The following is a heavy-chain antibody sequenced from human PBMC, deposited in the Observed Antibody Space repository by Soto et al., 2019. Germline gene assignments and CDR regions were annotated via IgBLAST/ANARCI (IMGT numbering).Heavy chain of an antibody. Sequence: QVQLVQSGAEVKKPGSSVKVSCKASGGTFSSYAISWVRQAPGQGLEWMGGIIPIFGTANYAQKFQGRVTITADEPTSAAYMGRGSLISEYTAVYYCARDQLDILTGYYNYWGQGTLVTVSS. D-gene: IGHD3-9*01. CDR2: IIPIFGTA. CDR3: ARDQLDILTGYYNY. J-gene: IGHJ4*02. CDR1: GGTFSSYA. V-gene: IGHV1-69*01.